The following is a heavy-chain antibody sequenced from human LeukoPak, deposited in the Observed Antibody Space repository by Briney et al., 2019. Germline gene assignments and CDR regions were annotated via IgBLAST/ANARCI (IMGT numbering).Heavy chain of an antibody. V-gene: IGHV3-48*04. CDR1: GFTFSSYS. J-gene: IGHJ4*02. D-gene: IGHD3-9*01. Sequence: GGSLRLSCAASGFTFSSYSMNWVRQAPGKGLEWVSYISSSSSTIYYADSVKGRFTISRDNAKNSLYLQMNSLRAEDTALYYCAKAVGGHYDILTGYHYFDYWGQGTLVTVSS. CDR2: ISSSSSTI. CDR3: AKAVGGHYDILTGYHYFDY.